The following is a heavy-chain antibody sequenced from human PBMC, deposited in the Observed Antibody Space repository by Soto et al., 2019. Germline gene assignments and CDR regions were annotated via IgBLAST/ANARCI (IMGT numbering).Heavy chain of an antibody. V-gene: IGHV4-34*01. CDR1: GGSLSGYY. D-gene: IGHD2-8*01. J-gene: IGHJ6*02. CDR2: INHSGST. Sequence: SETLSLTCAVYGGSLSGYYWSWIRQPPGKGLEWIGEINHSGSTNYNPSLKSRVTISVDTSKNQFSLKLSSVTAADTAVYYCARANGVFYYYYGMDVWGQGTTVTVSS. CDR3: ARANGVFYYYYGMDV.